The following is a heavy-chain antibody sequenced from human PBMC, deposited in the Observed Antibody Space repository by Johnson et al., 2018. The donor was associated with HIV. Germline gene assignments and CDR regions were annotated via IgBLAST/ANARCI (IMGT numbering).Heavy chain of an antibody. CDR3: ARAKDAAYPYDAFDV. CDR2: IRYDGFNK. J-gene: IGHJ3*01. D-gene: IGHD2-15*01. Sequence: QVQLVESGGGVVQPGGSLRLSCATSGFTFSSYGMHWVRQAPGKGLEWVAFIRYDGFNKYFADSVKGRFTISRDNAKNSLYLQMDSLRAEDTAMYYCARAKDAAYPYDAFDVWGHGTMVIVSA. CDR1: GFTFSSYG. V-gene: IGHV3-30*02.